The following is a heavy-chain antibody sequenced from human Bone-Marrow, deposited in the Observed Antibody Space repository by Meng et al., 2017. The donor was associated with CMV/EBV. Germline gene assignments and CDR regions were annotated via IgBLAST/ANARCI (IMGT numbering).Heavy chain of an antibody. D-gene: IGHD3-3*01. CDR2: IYYSGST. V-gene: IGHV4-61*01. Sequence: GSLRLSCTVSGGSVSSGSYYWSWIRQPPGKGLEWIGYIYYSGSTNYNPSLKSRVTISVDTSKNQFSLKLSSVTAADTAVYYCARTYYDFWSEVCYFDYWGQGKLVHVDS. J-gene: IGHJ4*02. CDR1: GGSVSSGSYY. CDR3: ARTYYDFWSEVCYFDY.